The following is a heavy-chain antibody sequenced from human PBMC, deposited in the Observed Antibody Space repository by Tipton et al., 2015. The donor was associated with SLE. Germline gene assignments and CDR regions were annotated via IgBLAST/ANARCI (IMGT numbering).Heavy chain of an antibody. D-gene: IGHD6-19*01. J-gene: IGHJ4*02. CDR3: ARRVRGGWYDY. CDR2: IYYSGST. V-gene: IGHV4-59*01. CDR1: GGSISSYY. Sequence: TLSLTCTVSGGSISSYYWSWIRQPPGKGLEWIGYIYYSGSTESNSSLKSRVTISVDTSKNQFSLKLCSVTAADTAVYYCARRVRGGWYDYWGQGTLVTVSS.